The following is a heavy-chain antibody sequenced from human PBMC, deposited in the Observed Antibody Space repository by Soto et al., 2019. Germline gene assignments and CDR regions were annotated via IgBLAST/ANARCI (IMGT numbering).Heavy chain of an antibody. V-gene: IGHV1-69*12. CDR2: IIPIFGTA. Sequence: QVQLVQSGAEVTKPGSSVKVSCTASGDTFINYAISWVRQAPGQGLEWMGGIIPIFGTANYAQKFQGRVTISADESTSTAYTELGSLRSEDTAVYYCACGRGYSYDYGLDVWGQGTTVTVSS. CDR1: GDTFINYA. J-gene: IGHJ6*02. D-gene: IGHD5-18*01. CDR3: ACGRGYSYDYGLDV.